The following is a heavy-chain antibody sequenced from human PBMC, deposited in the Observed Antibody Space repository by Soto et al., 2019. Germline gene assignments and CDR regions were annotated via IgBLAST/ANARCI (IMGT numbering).Heavy chain of an antibody. CDR3: ARGDYDILTVSYKCYYCMDV. CDR1: GYSFTSYW. D-gene: IGHD3-9*01. Sequence: GESLKISCKGAGYSFTSYWIGWVRQIAGEGLEWMGIIYPGDSDTRYSPSFQGQVPISADKSINTAYLQWSSLKASDIAMYFCARGDYDILTVSYKCYYCMDVWGQGTTVTFSS. V-gene: IGHV5-51*01. CDR2: IYPGDSDT. J-gene: IGHJ6*02.